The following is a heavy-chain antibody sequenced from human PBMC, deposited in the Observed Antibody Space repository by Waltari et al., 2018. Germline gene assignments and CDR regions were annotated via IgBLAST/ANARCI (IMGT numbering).Heavy chain of an antibody. Sequence: QVLLVQSGAEVKKSGASVKVSCKASGYIFTNYYLHWVRQAPGQGPEWMGWVNPDTGNANYAHNFRGRVTMTWDTSINTAFMDLSGLKSDDTAVYYCARDRTTMAARPGDYWGQGTLVTVSS. D-gene: IGHD6-6*01. V-gene: IGHV1-2*02. J-gene: IGHJ4*02. CDR3: ARDRTTMAARPGDY. CDR2: VNPDTGNA. CDR1: GYIFTNYY.